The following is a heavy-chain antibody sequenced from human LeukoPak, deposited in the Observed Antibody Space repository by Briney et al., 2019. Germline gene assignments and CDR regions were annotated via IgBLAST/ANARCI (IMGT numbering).Heavy chain of an antibody. CDR2: IIPILGIA. J-gene: IGHJ5*02. CDR3: ARNYGSGSPLNWFDP. V-gene: IGHV1-69*04. Sequence: GASVKVSCKASGGTFSSYAISWVRQAPGQGLEWMGRIIPILGIANYAQKFQGRVTITADESTSTAYMELSSLRSEDTAVYYCARNYGSGSPLNWFDPWGQGTLVTVSS. D-gene: IGHD3-10*01. CDR1: GGTFSSYA.